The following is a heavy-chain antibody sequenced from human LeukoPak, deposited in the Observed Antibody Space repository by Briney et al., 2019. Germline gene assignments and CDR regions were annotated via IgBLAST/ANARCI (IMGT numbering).Heavy chain of an antibody. CDR3: AREPRYSSGGMVDY. CDR1: GGSICSGDYY. V-gene: IGHV4-30-4*08. D-gene: IGHD6-19*01. J-gene: IGHJ4*02. CDR2: IYYSGST. Sequence: SETLSLTCTVSGGSICSGDYYWSWIRQPPGKGLEWIGYIYYSGSTYYNPSLKSRVTISVDTSKNQFSLKLSSVTAADTAVYYCAREPRYSSGGMVDYWGQGTLVTVSS.